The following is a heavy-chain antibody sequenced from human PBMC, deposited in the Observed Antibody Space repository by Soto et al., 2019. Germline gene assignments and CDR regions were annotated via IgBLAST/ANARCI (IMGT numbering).Heavy chain of an antibody. Sequence: EVQLVESGGGLVQPGGSLRLSCAASGFTFSSYSMNWVRQAPGKGLEWVSYISSSSSTIYYADSVKGRFTISRDNAKNSLYLQMNSLRDEDMAVYYCARVRYYYDSSGHPGPFDYWGQGTLVTVSS. CDR1: GFTFSSYS. V-gene: IGHV3-48*02. CDR2: ISSSSSTI. CDR3: ARVRYYYDSSGHPGPFDY. J-gene: IGHJ4*02. D-gene: IGHD3-22*01.